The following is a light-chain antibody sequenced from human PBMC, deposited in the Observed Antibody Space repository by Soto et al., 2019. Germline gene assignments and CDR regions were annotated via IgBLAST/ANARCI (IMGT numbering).Light chain of an antibody. CDR3: AAWDDSLNGLV. CDR2: YDD. Sequence: QCVLTQTPSVCAAPRQRVTISCSGSSSNIGNNGVSWYQKLPGKAPKLLIYYDDLLPSGVSDRFSGSKSGTSASLAIGGLQSEDEADYYCAAWDDSLNGLVFGGGTKLTV. J-gene: IGLJ3*02. V-gene: IGLV1-36*01. CDR1: SSNIGNNG.